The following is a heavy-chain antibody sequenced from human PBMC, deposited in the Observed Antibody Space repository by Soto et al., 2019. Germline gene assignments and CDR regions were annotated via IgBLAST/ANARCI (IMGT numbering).Heavy chain of an antibody. V-gene: IGHV1-18*01. CDR1: GYTFTSYG. J-gene: IGHJ4*02. Sequence: ASVKVSCKASGYTFTSYGISWVRQAPGQGLEWMGWISAYNGNTNYAQKLQGRVTRTTDTSTSTAYMELRSLRSYDTAVYYCARDLSIPYDFWSRHISGDFDYWDQGTLVTVSS. D-gene: IGHD3-3*01. CDR3: ARDLSIPYDFWSRHISGDFDY. CDR2: ISAYNGNT.